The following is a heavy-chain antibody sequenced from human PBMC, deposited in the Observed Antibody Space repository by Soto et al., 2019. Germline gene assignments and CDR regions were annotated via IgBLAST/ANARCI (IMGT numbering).Heavy chain of an antibody. V-gene: IGHV1-69*15. D-gene: IGHD5-18*01. J-gene: IGHJ4*02. CDR1: GGTFYTYT. CDR3: ARIPRYSFPTSDDLDS. Sequence: QVQLVQSGAEVRKPGSSVQVSCKASGGTFYTYTFSWVRQAPGQGLEWMGSITPIYPTTNYAEKFQGRLTVTADGSTTTAYMELNSLTSDDTAVYYCARIPRYSFPTSDDLDSWGQGTLVTVPS. CDR2: ITPIYPTT.